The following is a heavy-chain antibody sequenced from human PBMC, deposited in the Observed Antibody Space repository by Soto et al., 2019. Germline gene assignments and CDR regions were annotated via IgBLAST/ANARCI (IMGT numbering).Heavy chain of an antibody. V-gene: IGHV5-51*01. J-gene: IGHJ4*02. CDR1: GYSFTSYK. CDR3: ARHATYYDILSGYYFDY. Sequence: ESLKISFQGSGYSFTSYKIAWVRQVPGKGLEWMGIIYPGDSVTRYSPSFQGQVTISADKSTSTAYLQWSSLKASDTAMYYCARHATYYDILSGYYFDYWGQGTLVTVSS. CDR2: IYPGDSVT. D-gene: IGHD3-9*01.